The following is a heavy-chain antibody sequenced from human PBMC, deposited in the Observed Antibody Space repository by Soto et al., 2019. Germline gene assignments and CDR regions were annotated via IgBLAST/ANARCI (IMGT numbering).Heavy chain of an antibody. Sequence: GSLRLSCAASGFTFSSYWMHWVRQAPGKGLVWVSRINSDGSSTSYADSVKGRFTISRDNAKNTLYLQMNSLRAEDTAVYYCVKGEYYYDGSAYYPFDYWGQGRMVTVSS. D-gene: IGHD3-22*01. V-gene: IGHV3-74*01. CDR3: VKGEYYYDGSAYYPFDY. J-gene: IGHJ4*02. CDR2: INSDGSST. CDR1: GFTFSSYW.